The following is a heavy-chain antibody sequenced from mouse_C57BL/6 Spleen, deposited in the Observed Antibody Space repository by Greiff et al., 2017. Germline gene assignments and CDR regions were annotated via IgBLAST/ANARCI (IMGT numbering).Heavy chain of an antibody. CDR1: GFSLTSYG. CDR2: IWSGGST. V-gene: IGHV2-2*01. Sequence: VKLQQSGPGLVQPSQSLSITCTVSGFSLTSYGVHWVRQSPGKGLEWLGVIWSGGSTDYNAAFISRLSISKDNSKSQVFFKMNSLQADDTAIYYCARLNSNYAFDYWGQGTTLTVSS. CDR3: ARLNSNYAFDY. J-gene: IGHJ2*01. D-gene: IGHD2-5*01.